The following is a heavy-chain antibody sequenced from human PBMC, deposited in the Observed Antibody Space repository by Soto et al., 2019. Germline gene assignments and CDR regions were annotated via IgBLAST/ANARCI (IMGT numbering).Heavy chain of an antibody. CDR2: LTANGNT. CDR1: GFAVSATY. J-gene: IGHJ6*02. CDR3: ARDALGLDV. V-gene: IGHV3-53*01. Sequence: PVGSLRLSCVVSGFAVSATYMSWVRQAPGQGLEWVSVLTANGNTIYADAVKGRFTVSGDISKNTVYLQLNSVTVEDTGLYYCARDALGLDVWGQGTTVTVSS.